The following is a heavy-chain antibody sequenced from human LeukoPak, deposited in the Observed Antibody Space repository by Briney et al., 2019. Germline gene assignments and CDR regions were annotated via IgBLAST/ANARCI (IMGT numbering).Heavy chain of an antibody. Sequence: PSETLSLTCTVSGGSISSYYWSWIRQPAGKGLEWIGYIHYSGSTNYNPSLKSRVTISVDTSKNQFSLELSSVTAADTAVYYCARASVTYYYYYYMDVWGKGTTVTVSS. CDR1: GGSISSYY. CDR2: IHYSGST. CDR3: ARASVTYYYYYYMDV. V-gene: IGHV4-59*01. D-gene: IGHD4-11*01. J-gene: IGHJ6*03.